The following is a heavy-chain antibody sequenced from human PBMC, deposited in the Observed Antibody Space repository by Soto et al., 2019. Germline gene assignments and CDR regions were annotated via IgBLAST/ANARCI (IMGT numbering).Heavy chain of an antibody. Sequence: SSETLSLTCTVSGHSISSEYYWSWIRQPPGKGLEWIGYIYYSGTIYYNPSLKSRVTISVDTSKNQFSLKVSSVTAADTAVYYCASRGPAAAEFDYWGQGTLVTVSS. D-gene: IGHD6-13*01. CDR1: GHSISSEYY. V-gene: IGHV4-30-4*01. CDR2: IYYSGTI. CDR3: ASRGPAAAEFDY. J-gene: IGHJ4*02.